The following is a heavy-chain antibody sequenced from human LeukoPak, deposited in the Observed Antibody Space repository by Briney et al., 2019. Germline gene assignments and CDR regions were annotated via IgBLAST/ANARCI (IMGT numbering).Heavy chain of an antibody. CDR2: ISGSGGST. Sequence: GGSLRLSCAASGFTFSSYAMSWVRQAPGKGLEWVSAISGSGGSTYYADSVKGRFTISRDNSKNTLYLQMNSLRAEDTAVYYCARDLYDSSGYYSFDYWGQGTLVTVSS. V-gene: IGHV3-23*01. J-gene: IGHJ4*02. CDR3: ARDLYDSSGYYSFDY. CDR1: GFTFSSYA. D-gene: IGHD3-22*01.